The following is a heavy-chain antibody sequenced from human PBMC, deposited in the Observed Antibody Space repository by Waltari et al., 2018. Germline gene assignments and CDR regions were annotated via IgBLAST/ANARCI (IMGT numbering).Heavy chain of an antibody. CDR3: ARVRIVVVPGGLLSSPYYYYYGMDV. Sequence: QVQLQQWGAGLLKPSETLSLTCAVYGGSFSGYYWSWIRQPPGKGLEWLGEIKHSGSTNYNPALKSRVTISVDTSKNQFSLKLSSVTAADTAVYYCARVRIVVVPGGLLSSPYYYYYGMDVWGQGTTVTVSS. V-gene: IGHV4-34*01. J-gene: IGHJ6*02. CDR1: GGSFSGYY. CDR2: IKHSGST. D-gene: IGHD2-2*01.